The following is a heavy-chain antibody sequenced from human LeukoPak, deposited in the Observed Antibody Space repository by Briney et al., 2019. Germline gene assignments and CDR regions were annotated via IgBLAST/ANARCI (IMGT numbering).Heavy chain of an antibody. J-gene: IGHJ3*02. Sequence: GGSLRLSCEASGFSFISYWMNWVRQAPGKGLEWVANIKQDGSEKYYVDSVKGRFTISRDNAKKSLYLQMNSLRADDTAVYYCARPRRMYGSGSYAFDIWGQGTMVTVSS. D-gene: IGHD3-10*01. CDR1: GFSFISYW. CDR3: ARPRRMYGSGSYAFDI. V-gene: IGHV3-7*01. CDR2: IKQDGSEK.